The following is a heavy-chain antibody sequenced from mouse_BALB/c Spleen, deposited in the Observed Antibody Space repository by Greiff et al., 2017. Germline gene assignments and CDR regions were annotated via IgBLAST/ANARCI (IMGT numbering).Heavy chain of an antibody. Sequence: EVHLVESGPSLVKPSQTLSLTCSVTGDSITSGYWNWIRKFPGNKLEYMGYISYSGSTYYNPSLKSRISITRDTSKNQYYLQLNSVTTEDTATYYCARYQRGNYLYYYAMDYWGQGTSVTVSS. V-gene: IGHV3-8*02. D-gene: IGHD2-1*01. CDR1: GDSITSGY. CDR3: ARYQRGNYLYYYAMDY. J-gene: IGHJ4*01. CDR2: ISYSGST.